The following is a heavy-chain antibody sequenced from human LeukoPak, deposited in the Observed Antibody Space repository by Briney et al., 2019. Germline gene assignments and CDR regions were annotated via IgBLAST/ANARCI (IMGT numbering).Heavy chain of an antibody. CDR1: VGSGRRYY. CDR2: IQSSGST. D-gene: IGHD4-17*01. CDR3: AQDSGDGYFQH. J-gene: IGHJ1*01. Sequence: SSDTQPLASTVAVGSGRRYYWNSIHQPAGNLREWIGRIQSSGSTNHNPSLKSRVTMSVDTSKNQFSLKLSSVTAADTAVYYCAQDSGDGYFQHWGQGTRVTVSS. V-gene: IGHV4-4*07.